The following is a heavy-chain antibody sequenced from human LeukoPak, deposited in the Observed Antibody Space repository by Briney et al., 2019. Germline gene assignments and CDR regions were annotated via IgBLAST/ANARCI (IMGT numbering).Heavy chain of an antibody. V-gene: IGHV4-59*01. Sequence: SETLSLTCTVSGGSISSYYWSWIRQPPGKGLEWIGYIYYSGSTNYNPSLKSRVTISVDTSKNQFSLKLSSVTAVDTAVYYCARGKYSSSSYDYWGQGTLVTVSS. CDR2: IYYSGST. CDR3: ARGKYSSSSYDY. CDR1: GGSISSYY. J-gene: IGHJ4*02. D-gene: IGHD6-6*01.